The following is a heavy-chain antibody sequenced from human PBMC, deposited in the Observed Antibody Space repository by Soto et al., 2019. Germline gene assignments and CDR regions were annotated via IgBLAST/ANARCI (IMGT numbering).Heavy chain of an antibody. CDR2: IYHSGST. Sequence: SETLSLTCAVSGYSISSGYYWGWIRQPPGKGLEWIGSIYHSGSTYYNPPLKSRVTISVDTSKNQFSLKLSSVTAADTAVYYCASIAAAGTVPTYGMDVWGQGTTVTVSS. J-gene: IGHJ6*02. V-gene: IGHV4-38-2*01. CDR1: GYSISSGYY. D-gene: IGHD6-13*01. CDR3: ASIAAAGTVPTYGMDV.